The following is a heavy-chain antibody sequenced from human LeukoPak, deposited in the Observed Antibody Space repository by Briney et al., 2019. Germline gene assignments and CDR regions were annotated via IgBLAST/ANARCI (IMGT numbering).Heavy chain of an antibody. V-gene: IGHV4-38-2*02. CDR1: GDSIRSGYY. CDR3: AAEGGATSAFDI. Sequence: PSETLSLTCTVSGDSIRSGYYWGWIRQPPGKGLEWIGSLSHSGSTHYNPSLKSRVTISVDTSKNQFSLKLSAVTAADTAVYYCAAEGGATSAFDIWGQGTMVTVSS. J-gene: IGHJ3*02. CDR2: LSHSGST. D-gene: IGHD1-26*01.